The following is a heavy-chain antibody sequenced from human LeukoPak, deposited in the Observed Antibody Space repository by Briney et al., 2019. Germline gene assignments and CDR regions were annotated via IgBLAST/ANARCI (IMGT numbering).Heavy chain of an antibody. CDR1: GFTFSTYS. Sequence: PGGSLRLSCAASGFTFSTYSMNWVRQAPGKGLEWVSSISISSSYIYYADSVKGRFTISRDNSKNTLYLQMNSLRAEDTAVYYCAKDENIMATTDFDYWGQGTLVTVSS. D-gene: IGHD5-12*01. V-gene: IGHV3-21*04. CDR2: ISISSSYI. J-gene: IGHJ4*02. CDR3: AKDENIMATTDFDY.